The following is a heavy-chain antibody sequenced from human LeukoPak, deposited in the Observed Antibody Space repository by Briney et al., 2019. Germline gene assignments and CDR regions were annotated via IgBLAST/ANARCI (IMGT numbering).Heavy chain of an antibody. CDR3: AREWRGVPDYCDSSGYNGFDY. D-gene: IGHD3-22*01. CDR1: GYTFTSYY. CDR2: INPSGGST. J-gene: IGHJ4*02. Sequence: GASVKVSCKASGYTFTSYYMHWVRQAPGQGLEWMGIINPSGGSTSYAQKFQGRVTMTRDTSTSTVYMELSSLRSEDTAVYYCAREWRGVPDYCDSSGYNGFDYWGQGTLVTVSS. V-gene: IGHV1-46*01.